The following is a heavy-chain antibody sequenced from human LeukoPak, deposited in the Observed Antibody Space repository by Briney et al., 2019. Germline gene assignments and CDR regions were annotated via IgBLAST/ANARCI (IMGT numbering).Heavy chain of an antibody. J-gene: IGHJ4*02. D-gene: IGHD6-19*01. V-gene: IGHV4-4*08. CDR1: GGSINSHY. CDR2: IYSTGKN. CDR3: VRRDTGWNYFDY. Sequence: PSETLSLTCAVSGGSINSHYWGWIRQPPGKGLQWIGDIYSTGKNNYNPSLKSRVTISLDTSKSHLSLNLTSVLAADTAIYYCVRRDTGWNYFDYWGQRILVTVSS.